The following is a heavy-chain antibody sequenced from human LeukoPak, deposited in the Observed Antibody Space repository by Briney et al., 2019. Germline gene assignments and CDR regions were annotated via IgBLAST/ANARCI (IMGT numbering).Heavy chain of an antibody. Sequence: SETLSLTCTVSGGSISSYYWSWIRQPPGKGLEWIGYIYYSGSTNYNPSLKSRVTISVDTSKNQFSLKLSSVTAADTAVYYCARKLSSSWYEDAFDIWGQGTMLTVSS. CDR3: ARKLSSSWYEDAFDI. V-gene: IGHV4-59*01. CDR1: GGSISSYY. J-gene: IGHJ3*02. CDR2: IYYSGST. D-gene: IGHD6-13*01.